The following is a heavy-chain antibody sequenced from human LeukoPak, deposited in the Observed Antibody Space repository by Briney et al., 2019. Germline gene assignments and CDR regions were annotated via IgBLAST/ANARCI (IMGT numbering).Heavy chain of an antibody. J-gene: IGHJ6*02. Sequence: SVKVSCKASGGTFSSYAISWVRQAPGQGLEWMGRIIPILGIANYAQKFQGRVTITADKSTSTAYMELSSLRSEDTAVYYCARVHHDYGDYEPQNYYHYYGMDVWGQGTTVTVSS. CDR3: ARVHHDYGDYEPQNYYHYYGMDV. CDR2: IIPILGIA. CDR1: GGTFSSYA. D-gene: IGHD4-17*01. V-gene: IGHV1-69*04.